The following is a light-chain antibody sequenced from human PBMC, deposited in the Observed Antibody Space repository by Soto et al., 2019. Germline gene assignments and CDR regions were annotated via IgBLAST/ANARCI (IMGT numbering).Light chain of an antibody. CDR1: QSVDSK. Sequence: EIVMTQSPATLSVSPGERDTVSCRASQSVDSKLAWYQQRPGQGPRLLIYGASSRATGIPARFSGSGSGTEFTLTISSLQSEDFAVYYCQHYSTWLWTFGQGTKVEIK. CDR3: QHYSTWLWT. V-gene: IGKV3-15*01. CDR2: GAS. J-gene: IGKJ1*01.